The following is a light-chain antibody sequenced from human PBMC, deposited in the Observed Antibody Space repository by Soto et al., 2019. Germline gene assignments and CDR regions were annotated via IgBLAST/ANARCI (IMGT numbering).Light chain of an antibody. CDR3: QQYGSSPRT. V-gene: IGKV3-11*01. J-gene: IGKJ1*01. CDR1: QSVSSY. CDR2: EAS. Sequence: EIVLTQSPATLSLSPGERATLSCRASQSVSSYLAWYQQKPGQAPRLLIYEASNRATGIPARFSGSGSGTDFTLTISILEPEDIAVYYCQQYGSSPRTFGQGTKVDI.